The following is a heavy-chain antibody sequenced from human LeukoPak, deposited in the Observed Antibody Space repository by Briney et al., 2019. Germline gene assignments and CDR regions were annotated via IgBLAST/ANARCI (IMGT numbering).Heavy chain of an antibody. V-gene: IGHV3-23*01. CDR1: GFTFESYT. CDR3: AKDIEAVGATTDDY. J-gene: IGHJ4*02. Sequence: GGSLRLSCAASGFTFESYTMSWVRQAPGKGLEWVSSISGRSSYIYYADSVKGRFTISRDNSKNTLYLQMNSLRAEDTAVYYCAKDIEAVGATTDDYWGQGTLVTVSS. D-gene: IGHD1-26*01. CDR2: ISGRSSYI.